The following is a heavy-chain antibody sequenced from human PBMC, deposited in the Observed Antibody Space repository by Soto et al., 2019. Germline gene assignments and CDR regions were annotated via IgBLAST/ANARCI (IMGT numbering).Heavy chain of an antibody. CDR3: VRWGNCKDPDH. CDR2: IWDDGSNN. J-gene: IGHJ4*02. V-gene: IGHV3-33*01. Sequence: QVQLVESGGGVVQPGTSLRLSCEASGFTFSSYGMHWVRQAPGKGPEWVAGIWDDGSNNYYADSVRGRFTVSRDNAKNRLYLQLNSLRVEHPAVYRCVRWGNCKDPDHWGRGTLVTVS. CDR1: GFTFSSYG. D-gene: IGHD3-16*01.